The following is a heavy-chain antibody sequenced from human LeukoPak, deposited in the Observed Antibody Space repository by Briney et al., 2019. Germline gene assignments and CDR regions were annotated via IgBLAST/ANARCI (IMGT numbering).Heavy chain of an antibody. CDR2: IIPILGIA. Sequence: GASVKVSCKASGGTFSSYAISWVRQAPGQGLEWMGRIIPILGIANYAQKFQGRVTITADKSTSTAYMELSSLGSEDTAVYYCARGALVVAATFDYWGRGTLVTVSS. J-gene: IGHJ4*02. D-gene: IGHD2-15*01. CDR1: GGTFSSYA. CDR3: ARGALVVAATFDY. V-gene: IGHV1-69*04.